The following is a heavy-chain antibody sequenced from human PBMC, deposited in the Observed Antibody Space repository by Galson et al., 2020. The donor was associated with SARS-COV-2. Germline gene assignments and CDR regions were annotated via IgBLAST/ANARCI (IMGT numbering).Heavy chain of an antibody. CDR3: AKDYYGSGSYGDAFDI. J-gene: IGHJ3*02. Sequence: GGSLRLSCAASGFTFSSYAMSWVRQAPGKGLEWVAAIRGSGGSTYYADSVKGRFTISRDNSKNTLYLQMNSLRAEDTAGYYCAKDYYGSGSYGDAFDIWGQGTMVTVSS. CDR1: GFTFSSYA. D-gene: IGHD3-10*01. V-gene: IGHV3-23*01. CDR2: IRGSGGST.